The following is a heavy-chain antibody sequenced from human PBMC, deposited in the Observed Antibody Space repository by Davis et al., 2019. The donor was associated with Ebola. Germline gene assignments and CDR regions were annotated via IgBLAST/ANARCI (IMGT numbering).Heavy chain of an antibody. CDR1: GGSISSGGYY. V-gene: IGHV4-31*03. CDR3: ARGQWFGELLDNWFDP. CDR2: IYYSGST. Sequence: SETLSLTCTVSGGSISSGGYYWSCIRQHPGKGLEWIGYIYYSGSTYYNPSLKSRVTISVDTPKNQFPLKLSSVTAADTAVYYCARGQWFGELLDNWFDPWGQGTLVTVSS. J-gene: IGHJ5*02. D-gene: IGHD3-10*01.